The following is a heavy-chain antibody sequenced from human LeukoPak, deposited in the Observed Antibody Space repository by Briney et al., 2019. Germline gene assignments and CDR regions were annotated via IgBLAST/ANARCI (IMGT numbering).Heavy chain of an antibody. CDR2: INPSGGST. CDR1: GYTFTSYY. J-gene: IGHJ4*02. Sequence: ASVRVSCTASGYTFTSYYMHWVRQAPGQGLEWMGIINPSGGSTSYAQKFQGRVTITRDMSTSTVYMELSSLRSEDTAVYYCARGLVGYDILTGIYWGQGTLVTVSS. CDR3: ARGLVGYDILTGIY. V-gene: IGHV1-46*01. D-gene: IGHD3-9*01.